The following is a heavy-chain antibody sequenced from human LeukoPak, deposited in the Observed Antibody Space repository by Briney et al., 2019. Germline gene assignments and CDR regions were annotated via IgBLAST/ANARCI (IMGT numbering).Heavy chain of an antibody. CDR3: AVGITILGVAASFDS. D-gene: IGHD3-3*01. J-gene: IGHJ4*02. V-gene: IGHV4-34*01. CDR1: GASYNAYY. CDR2: IDRRGTA. Sequence: SETLSLTCAVYGASYNAYYWSWIRQRPGKGLEWIGDIDRRGTATYNPSLKSRLTISADASKNQFSLKLNSVTDADTAVYYCAVGITILGVAASFDSWGQGNLVIVSS.